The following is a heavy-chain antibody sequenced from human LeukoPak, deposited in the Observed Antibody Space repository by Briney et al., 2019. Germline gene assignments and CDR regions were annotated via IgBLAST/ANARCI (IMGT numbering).Heavy chain of an antibody. CDR3: ARDHSRYSSSWYGGGNWFDP. J-gene: IGHJ5*02. Sequence: SETLSLTCTVSGGSISSSSYYWGWIRQPPGKGLEWIGSIYYSGSTYYNPSLKSRVTISVDTSKNQFSLKLSSVTAADTAVYYCARDHSRYSSSWYGGGNWFDPWGQGTLVTVSS. CDR1: GGSISSSSYY. D-gene: IGHD6-13*01. V-gene: IGHV4-39*07. CDR2: IYYSGST.